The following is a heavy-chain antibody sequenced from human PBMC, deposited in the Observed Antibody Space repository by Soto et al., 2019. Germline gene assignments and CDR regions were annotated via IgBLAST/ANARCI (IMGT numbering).Heavy chain of an antibody. Sequence: EGSLRLSCAASGFTFSSYAMSWVRQAPGKGLEWVSAISGSGGSTYYADSVKGRFTISRDNSKNTLYLQMNSLRAEDTAVYYCAKGSTVTTSLSEFDYWGQGTLVTVSS. CDR2: ISGSGGST. J-gene: IGHJ4*02. CDR3: AKGSTVTTSLSEFDY. D-gene: IGHD4-17*01. CDR1: GFTFSSYA. V-gene: IGHV3-23*01.